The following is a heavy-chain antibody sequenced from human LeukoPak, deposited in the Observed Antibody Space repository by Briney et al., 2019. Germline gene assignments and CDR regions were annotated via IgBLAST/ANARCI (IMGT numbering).Heavy chain of an antibody. CDR3: AKGPLIAVAGTTWDY. V-gene: IGHV3-23*01. D-gene: IGHD6-19*01. J-gene: IGHJ4*01. CDR1: GFTFSSYA. Sequence: GGSLRLSCVVSGFTFSSYAMTWVRQAPGKGLEWVSGISGSGASTYYADSVRGRFTISRDNSRNTLYLQMSSLRADDTAVYYCAKGPLIAVAGTTWDYWGQGTLVTVSS. CDR2: ISGSGAST.